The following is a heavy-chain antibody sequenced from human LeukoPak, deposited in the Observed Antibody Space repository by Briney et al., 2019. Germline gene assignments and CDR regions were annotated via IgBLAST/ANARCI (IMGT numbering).Heavy chain of an antibody. CDR1: GYTFTSYG. J-gene: IGHJ6*02. CDR2: INPNSGGT. Sequence: ASVKVSCKASGYTFTSYGISWVRQAPGQGLEWMGWINPNSGGTNYAQKFQGRVTMTRNTSISTAYMELSSLRSEDTAVYYCARLYSGYDSSPYGMDVWGQGTTVTVSS. V-gene: IGHV1-8*02. D-gene: IGHD5-12*01. CDR3: ARLYSGYDSSPYGMDV.